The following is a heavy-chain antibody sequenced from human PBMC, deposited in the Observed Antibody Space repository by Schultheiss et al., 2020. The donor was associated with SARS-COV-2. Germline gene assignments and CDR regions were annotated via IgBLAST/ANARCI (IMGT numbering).Heavy chain of an antibody. D-gene: IGHD3-10*01. V-gene: IGHV2-70*01. Sequence: SGPTLVKPTQTLTLTCTFSGFSLSTSGVGVGWIRQPPGKALEWLALIDWDDDKYYSTSLKTRLTISKDTSKNQVVLTMTNMDPVDTATYYCARTTAPYYYGSGSYLFDPWGQGTLVTVSS. CDR2: IDWDDDK. CDR1: GFSLSTSGVG. J-gene: IGHJ5*02. CDR3: ARTTAPYYYGSGSYLFDP.